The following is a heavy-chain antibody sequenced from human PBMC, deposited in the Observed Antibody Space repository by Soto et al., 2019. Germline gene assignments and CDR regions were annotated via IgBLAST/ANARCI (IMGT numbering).Heavy chain of an antibody. CDR3: AMVDVDVTPSPQDV. Sequence: QVQLVQSGAEVKNPGASVKVSCKASGYTFTRYGIGWARQAPGQGLEWMGWINTYNGNTNYAQNVQVRVTLTTDTSTSTDYMELRSLRSNDTAIYYCAMVDVDVTPSPQDVWGQGTTVIVSS. CDR1: GYTFTRYG. V-gene: IGHV1-18*01. CDR2: INTYNGNT. J-gene: IGHJ6*02. D-gene: IGHD2-2*03.